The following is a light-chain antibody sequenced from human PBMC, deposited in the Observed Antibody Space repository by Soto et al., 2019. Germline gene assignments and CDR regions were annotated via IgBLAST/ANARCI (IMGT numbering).Light chain of an antibody. CDR3: QQLNNYPRA. CDR2: GAS. J-gene: IGKJ1*01. CDR1: QGISSY. V-gene: IGKV1-9*01. Sequence: IQLTQSPSSLSASVGDRVTISCRASQGISSYLAWYQQRPGKAPNLLIYGASTLQSGVPSRFSGSGSGTDFTLTISSLQPEDFATYYCQQLNNYPRAFGQGTKVEMK.